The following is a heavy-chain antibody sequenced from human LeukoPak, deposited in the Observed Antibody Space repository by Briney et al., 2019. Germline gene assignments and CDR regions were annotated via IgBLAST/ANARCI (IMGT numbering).Heavy chain of an antibody. V-gene: IGHV1-2*02. Sequence: ASVTVSFKSSGYTFTVYYMHWVRQAPGQGLEWMGWINPNSGGTNYSQKFQGRVTMTRDTSISTAYMELSRLRSDDTAVYYCARGSGYCSSTSCYGMDVWGEGTTVTVSS. J-gene: IGHJ6*04. CDR2: INPNSGGT. D-gene: IGHD2-2*01. CDR1: GYTFTVYY. CDR3: ARGSGYCSSTSCYGMDV.